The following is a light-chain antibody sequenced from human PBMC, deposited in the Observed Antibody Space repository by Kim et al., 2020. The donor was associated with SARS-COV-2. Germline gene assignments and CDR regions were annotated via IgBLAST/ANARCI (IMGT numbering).Light chain of an antibody. CDR3: QQYSNWPLT. Sequence: SQGERASLSCRASQRVNSDYLAWYQQKPGQAPRLLIYGISNRATGVPARFSGSGSGTEFTLSISSLQSEDFAVYYCQQYSNWPLTFGGGTKVDIK. V-gene: IGKV3-15*01. J-gene: IGKJ4*01. CDR1: QRVNSD. CDR2: GIS.